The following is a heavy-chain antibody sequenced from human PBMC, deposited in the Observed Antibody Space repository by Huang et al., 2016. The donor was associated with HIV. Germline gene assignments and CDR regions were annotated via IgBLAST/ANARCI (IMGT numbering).Heavy chain of an antibody. J-gene: IGHJ6*03. D-gene: IGHD2-2*01. CDR3: ARECSSTSCFGSYYYYYYMDV. V-gene: IGHV3-21*01. CDR2: ISTTSSYI. CDR1: GFTFNSYT. Sequence: EVQLVESGGGLVKSGGSLRLSCAAPGFTFNSYTMNWVRQARGKGLEWVASISTTSSYIQYVDSVEGRFTISRDNAKNSLYLQMSSLRADDAAVYYCARECSSTSCFGSYYYYYYMDVWGKGTTVTVSS.